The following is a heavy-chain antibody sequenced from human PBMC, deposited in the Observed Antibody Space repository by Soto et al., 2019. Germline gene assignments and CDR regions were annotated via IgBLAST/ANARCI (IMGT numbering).Heavy chain of an antibody. CDR1: GYAFTTYG. J-gene: IGHJ4*02. CDR3: ARGRYGDY. D-gene: IGHD1-1*01. V-gene: IGHV1-18*01. CDR2: ISAHNGNT. Sequence: QVHLVQSGAGVEKPGASVKVSCKGSGYAFTTYGITWVRQAPGQGLEWMGWISAHNGNTNYAQKLQGRVTVTRDTSTSTAYMELRSLRSDDTAVYYCARGRYGDYWGQGALVTIPS.